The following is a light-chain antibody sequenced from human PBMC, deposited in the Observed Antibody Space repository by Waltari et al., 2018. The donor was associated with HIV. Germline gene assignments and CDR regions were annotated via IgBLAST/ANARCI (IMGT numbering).Light chain of an antibody. Sequence: DIQMTQPTSALSASVGDRVTITCRASQSIRNYLNWYQQKEGKAPKLLLSAISTLQSGVPSRFSGSGSGTDFILTISSLQPEDFATYYCQQSYTTPRTFGRGTKVEIK. V-gene: IGKV1-39*01. CDR2: AIS. J-gene: IGKJ1*01. CDR3: QQSYTTPRT. CDR1: QSIRNY.